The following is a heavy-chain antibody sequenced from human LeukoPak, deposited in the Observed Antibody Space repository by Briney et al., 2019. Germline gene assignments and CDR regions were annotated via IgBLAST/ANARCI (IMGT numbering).Heavy chain of an antibody. V-gene: IGHV3-30*04. CDR1: GFTFTTYV. CDR3: ARDRAVALTTYYYYMDV. J-gene: IGHJ6*03. CDR2: ISHTGSIE. D-gene: IGHD1-1*01. Sequence: PGRSLRLSCAASGFTFTTYVMHWVRQAPGKGLEWVAVISHTGSIETYADSVKGRFTISRDNSKNTVYLQMNSLKTEDTAVYYCARDRAVALTTYYYYMDVWGKGTTVTVSS.